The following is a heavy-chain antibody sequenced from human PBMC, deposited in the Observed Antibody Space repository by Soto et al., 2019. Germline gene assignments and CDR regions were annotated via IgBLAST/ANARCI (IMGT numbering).Heavy chain of an antibody. V-gene: IGHV1-46*01. CDR1: GYTFTSYY. D-gene: IGHD6-19*01. Sequence: ASVKVSCKASGYTFTSYYMHWVRQAPGQGLEWMGIINPSGGSTSYAQKFQDRVTMTRDTSTSTVYMELSSLRSEDTAVYYCARELAGDAFDIWVQGTMVTVSS. J-gene: IGHJ3*02. CDR2: INPSGGST. CDR3: ARELAGDAFDI.